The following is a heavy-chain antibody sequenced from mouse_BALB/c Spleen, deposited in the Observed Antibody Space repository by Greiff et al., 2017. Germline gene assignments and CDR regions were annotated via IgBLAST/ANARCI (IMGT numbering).Heavy chain of an antibody. CDR3: ARDAFSYAMDY. V-gene: IGHV7-1*02. Sequence: EVQVVESGGGLVQPGGSLRLSCATSGFTFSAFYMEWVRQPPGKRLEWIAASRNKANDYTTEYSASVKGRFIVSRDTSQSILYLQMNALRAEDTAIYYCARDAFSYAMDYWGQGTSVTVSS. CDR1: GFTFSAFY. CDR2: SRNKANDYTT. J-gene: IGHJ4*01.